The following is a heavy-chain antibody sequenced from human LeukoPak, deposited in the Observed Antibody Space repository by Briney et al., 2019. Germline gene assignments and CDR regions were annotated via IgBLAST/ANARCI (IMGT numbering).Heavy chain of an antibody. J-gene: IGHJ4*02. V-gene: IGHV5-51*01. CDR1: GYSFTSYW. CDR3: ARYFTMVRGVPRYFDY. D-gene: IGHD3-10*01. CDR2: IYPGGSDT. Sequence: GESLKISCKGSGYSFTSYWIGWVRQMPGKGLEWMGIIYPGGSDTRYSPSFQGQVTISADKSISTAYLQWSSLKASDTAMYYCARYFTMVRGVPRYFDYWGQGTLVTVSS.